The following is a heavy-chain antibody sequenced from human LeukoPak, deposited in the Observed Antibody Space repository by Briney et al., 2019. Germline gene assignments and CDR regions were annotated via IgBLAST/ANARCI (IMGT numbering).Heavy chain of an antibody. J-gene: IGHJ4*02. CDR2: IYDSGST. CDR1: GDSIRGGDYF. Sequence: SQTLSLTCTVSGDSIRGGDYFWSWIRQPPGKGLEWIGTIYDSGSTDYNPSLKSRITISTDTTKNLFSLILKSVTPADTAVYYCARDIASAGAEGDYWGQGALVTVSS. D-gene: IGHD6-13*01. V-gene: IGHV4-30-4*01. CDR3: ARDIASAGAEGDY.